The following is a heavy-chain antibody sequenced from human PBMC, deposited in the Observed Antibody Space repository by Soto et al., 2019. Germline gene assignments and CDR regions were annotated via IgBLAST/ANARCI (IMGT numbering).Heavy chain of an antibody. D-gene: IGHD2-21*02. Sequence: SETLSLTCAVSGGSVGSDNWWNWVRQTPGKGLEWIGEIHRTGSTHYNPSLKSRVTISVDKSKNQFSLKLSSVTAADTAVYYCARHPSDFWFDPWGQGTLVTVSS. CDR1: GGSVGSDNW. J-gene: IGHJ5*02. CDR2: IHRTGST. V-gene: IGHV4-4*02. CDR3: ARHPSDFWFDP.